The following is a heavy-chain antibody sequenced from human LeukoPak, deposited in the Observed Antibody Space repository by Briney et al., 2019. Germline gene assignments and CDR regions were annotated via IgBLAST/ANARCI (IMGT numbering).Heavy chain of an antibody. D-gene: IGHD6-6*01. CDR2: INPNSGGT. J-gene: IGHJ4*02. CDR3: ARDVSLITARPRFVDY. CDR1: GYTFTGYY. V-gene: IGHV1-2*02. Sequence: ASVKVSCKASGYTFTGYYMHWVRQAPGQGLEWMGWINPNSGGTNYAQKFQGRVTMTRDTSINTAYMELSLRSDDTAVYYCARDVSLITARPRFVDYWGQGTLVTVSS.